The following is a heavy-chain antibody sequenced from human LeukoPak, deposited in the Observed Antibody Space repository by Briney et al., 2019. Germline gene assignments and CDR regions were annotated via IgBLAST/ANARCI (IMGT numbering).Heavy chain of an antibody. CDR1: GGSFSGYY. D-gene: IGHD2-21*01. V-gene: IGHV4-34*01. Sequence: SETLSLTCAVYGGSFSGYYWSWIRQPPGKGLEWIGEINHSGSTNYNPSLKSRVTISVDTSKSQVSLKLSSVTAADTAVFYCARHRFASPFDSWGQGTLVTVSS. J-gene: IGHJ4*02. CDR3: ARHRFASPFDS. CDR2: INHSGST.